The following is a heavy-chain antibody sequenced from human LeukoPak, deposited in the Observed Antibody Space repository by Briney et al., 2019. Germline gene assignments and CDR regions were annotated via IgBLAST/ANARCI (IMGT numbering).Heavy chain of an antibody. V-gene: IGHV3-23*01. D-gene: IGHD3-10*01. CDR3: ARDLVHSGSYYKGPPAPEGTFDI. J-gene: IGHJ3*02. Sequence: GGSLRLSCAASGFTFSSYAMSWVRQAPGKGLEWVSAISGSGGSTYYADSVKGRFTISRDNSRNTLYLQMNSLRVEDTAVYYCARDLVHSGSYYKGPPAPEGTFDIWGQGTMVTVSS. CDR1: GFTFSSYA. CDR2: ISGSGGST.